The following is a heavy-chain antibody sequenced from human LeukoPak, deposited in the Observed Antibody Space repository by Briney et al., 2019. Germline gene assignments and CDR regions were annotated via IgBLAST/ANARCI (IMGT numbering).Heavy chain of an antibody. Sequence: SCKASGYTFTGYYMHWVRQAPGQGLEWMAVISYDGSNKYYADSVKGRFTISRDNSKNTLYLQMNSLRAEDTAVYYCARVDSSSSFYYWGQGTLVTVSS. V-gene: IGHV3-30*16. CDR3: ARVDSSSSFYY. J-gene: IGHJ4*02. CDR1: GYTFTGYY. D-gene: IGHD6-6*01. CDR2: ISYDGSNK.